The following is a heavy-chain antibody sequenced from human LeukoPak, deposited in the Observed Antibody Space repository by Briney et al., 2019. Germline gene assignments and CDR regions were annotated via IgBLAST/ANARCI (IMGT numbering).Heavy chain of an antibody. CDR1: GGSISGSSYY. CDR3: ASPSTLYDFWSGYYTPHAYYGMDV. Sequence: SETLSLTCTVSGGSISGSSYYWGWIRQPPGKGLGWIGSIFYSVSTSYNPSLKSRVTISVDTSKNQFSLKLSSVTAADTAVYYCASPSTLYDFWSGYYTPHAYYGMDVWGQGTMVTVSS. J-gene: IGHJ6*02. CDR2: IFYSVST. D-gene: IGHD3-3*01. V-gene: IGHV4-39*01.